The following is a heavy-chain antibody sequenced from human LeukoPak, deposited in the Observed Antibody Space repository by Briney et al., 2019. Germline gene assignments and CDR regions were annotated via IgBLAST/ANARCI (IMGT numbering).Heavy chain of an antibody. J-gene: IGHJ4*02. CDR3: AKEPGSGYSYGFRNFDY. Sequence: PGGSLRLSCAASGFTFSSYGMHWVRQAPGKGLEWVAFIRYDGSNKYYADSVKGRFTISRDNSKNTLYLQMNSLRAEDTAVYYCAKEPGSGYSYGFRNFDYWGQGTLVTVSS. CDR1: GFTFSSYG. CDR2: IRYDGSNK. D-gene: IGHD5-18*01. V-gene: IGHV3-30*02.